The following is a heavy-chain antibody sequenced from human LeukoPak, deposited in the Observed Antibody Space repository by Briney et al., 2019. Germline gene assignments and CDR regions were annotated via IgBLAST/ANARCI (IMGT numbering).Heavy chain of an antibody. D-gene: IGHD3-16*01. CDR1: GYTFTSYY. Sequence: ASVKVSCKASGYTFTSYYIHWIRQAPGQGLEWMGIINPGSGSTTYAQKFQGRVTMTRDTSISTAYMELSRLRSDDTAVYYCAREWGGIGDYWGQGTLVTVSS. V-gene: IGHV1-2*02. CDR3: AREWGGIGDY. CDR2: INPGSGST. J-gene: IGHJ4*02.